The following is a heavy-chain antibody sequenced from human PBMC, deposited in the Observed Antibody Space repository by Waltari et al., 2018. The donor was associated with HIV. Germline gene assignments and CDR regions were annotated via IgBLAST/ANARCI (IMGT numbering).Heavy chain of an antibody. V-gene: IGHV1-8*01. CDR2: MNPNSGNT. J-gene: IGHJ4*02. D-gene: IGHD3-22*01. Sequence: QVQLVQSGAEVKKPGASVKVSCKASGYTFTSFDINWVRKATGQGLEWMGWMNPNSGNTGYAQKFQGRVTMTRNTSISTAYMELSSLRSEDTAVYHCAREGWYYDSSGYSLWGQGTLVTVSS. CDR1: GYTFTSFD. CDR3: AREGWYYDSSGYSL.